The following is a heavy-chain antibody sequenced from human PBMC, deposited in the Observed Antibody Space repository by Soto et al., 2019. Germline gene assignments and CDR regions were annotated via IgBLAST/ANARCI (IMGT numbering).Heavy chain of an antibody. Sequence: GVSVKVTFNACGGTFSSYYISCLGQALGQGLEWMGGIIPISGTAKYEKKFQGRVTITADKSTSTAYMELSSLRSEAPAVYYGARAFAVQSGMDVWAQGITVTVSS. CDR3: ARAFAVQSGMDV. V-gene: IGHV1-69*06. D-gene: IGHD4-4*01. J-gene: IGHJ6*01. CDR2: IIPISGTA. CDR1: GGTFSSYY.